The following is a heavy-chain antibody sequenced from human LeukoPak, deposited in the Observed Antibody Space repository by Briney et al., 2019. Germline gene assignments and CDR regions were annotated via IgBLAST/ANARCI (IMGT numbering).Heavy chain of an antibody. CDR3: ARSNYYGSGSYYNVY. D-gene: IGHD3-10*01. CDR1: GGSFSGYY. Sequence: SETLSLTCAVYGGSFSGYYWSWIRQPPGKGLEWIGEINHSGSTNYNPSLKSRVTISVDTSKSQFSLKLSSVTAADTAVYYCARSNYYGSGSYYNVYWGQGTLVTVSS. CDR2: INHSGST. V-gene: IGHV4-34*01. J-gene: IGHJ4*02.